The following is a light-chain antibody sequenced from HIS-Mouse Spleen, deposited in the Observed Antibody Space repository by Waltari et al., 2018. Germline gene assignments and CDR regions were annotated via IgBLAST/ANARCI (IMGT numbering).Light chain of an antibody. Sequence: QSVLTQPPSASGTPGQRVTISCSGSSSHIGSNYVSWYQQHPGKAPKLMIYEVSKRPSGVPDRFSGSKSGNTASLTVSGLQAEDEADYYCSSYAGSNNYVFGTGTKVTVL. J-gene: IGLJ1*01. CDR1: SSHIGSNY. V-gene: IGLV2-8*01. CDR2: EVS. CDR3: SSYAGSNNYV.